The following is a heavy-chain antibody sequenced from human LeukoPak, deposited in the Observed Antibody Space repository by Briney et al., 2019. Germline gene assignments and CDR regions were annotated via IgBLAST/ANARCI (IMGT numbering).Heavy chain of an antibody. J-gene: IGHJ4*01. D-gene: IGHD2-2*01. CDR3: ARGRYCSSTGCYPYDY. Sequence: ASVKVSCKASGYTFTSYDINWVRQATGHGLEWMGWMNPNSGNTGYAQKFQGRVTITRNTSISTAYMELSTLKSEDTAVYYCARGRYCSSTGCYPYDYWGQGTLVTVSS. V-gene: IGHV1-8*03. CDR2: MNPNSGNT. CDR1: GYTFTSYD.